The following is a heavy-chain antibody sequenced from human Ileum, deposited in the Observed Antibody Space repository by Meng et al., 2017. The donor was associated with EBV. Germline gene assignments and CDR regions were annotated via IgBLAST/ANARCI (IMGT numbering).Heavy chain of an antibody. J-gene: IGHJ4*02. Sequence: QVELQEWGPVLVKPSGTLSLSGSGSGGSRCCTTCGSWVRQSPGKGLEWIGEIYNSGSTKYNPSLKSLVSRSVDKSKNQFCLKLSSVTAADTDVYYCARADKVRFDYWGQGNLVTVSS. CDR1: GGSRCCTTC. CDR3: ARADKVRFDY. CDR2: IYNSGST. V-gene: IGHV4-4*02.